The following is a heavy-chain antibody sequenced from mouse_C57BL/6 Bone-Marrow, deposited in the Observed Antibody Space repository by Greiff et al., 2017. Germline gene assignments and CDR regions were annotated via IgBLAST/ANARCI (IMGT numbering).Heavy chain of an antibody. CDR2: IYPRSGNT. Sequence: QVQLQQSGAELARPGASVKLSCKASGYTFTSYGLSWVKQRTGQGLEWIGEIYPRSGNTYYNEKFKGKATLTADKSSSTAYMELRSLTSEDSAVYFCAREDYGSSPWFAYWGQGTLVTVSA. CDR3: AREDYGSSPWFAY. D-gene: IGHD1-1*01. J-gene: IGHJ3*01. V-gene: IGHV1-81*01. CDR1: GYTFTSYG.